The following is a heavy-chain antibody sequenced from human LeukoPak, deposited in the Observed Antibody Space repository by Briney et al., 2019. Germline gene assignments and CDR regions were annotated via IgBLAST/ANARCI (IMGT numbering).Heavy chain of an antibody. J-gene: IGHJ2*01. CDR3: ATPKVCGGDCSDWYFDL. V-gene: IGHV4-39*07. Sequence: SETLSLTCTVSGGSISSSSYYWGWIRQPPGKGLEWIGSIYYSGSTYYNPSLKSRVTISVDTSKNQFSLKLSSVTAADTAVYYCATPKVCGGDCSDWYFDLWGRGTLVTVSS. CDR2: IYYSGST. D-gene: IGHD2-21*02. CDR1: GGSISSSSYY.